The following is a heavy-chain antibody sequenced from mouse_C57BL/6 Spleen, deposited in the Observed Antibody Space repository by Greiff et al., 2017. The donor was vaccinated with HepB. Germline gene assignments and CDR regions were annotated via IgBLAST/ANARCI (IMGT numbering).Heavy chain of an antibody. V-gene: IGHV2-2*01. Sequence: QVQLQQSGPGLVQPSQSLSITCTVSGFSLTSYGVHWVRQSPGKGLEWLGAIWSGGSTDYNAAFISRLSISKDNSKSKVFFKMNSQQADDTATYYCARGGGLRPFAYWGQGTLVTVSA. D-gene: IGHD2-4*01. CDR2: IWSGGST. CDR3: ARGGGLRPFAY. J-gene: IGHJ3*01. CDR1: GFSLTSYG.